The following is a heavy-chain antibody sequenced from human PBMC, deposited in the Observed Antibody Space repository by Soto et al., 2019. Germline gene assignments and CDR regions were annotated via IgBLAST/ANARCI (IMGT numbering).Heavy chain of an antibody. D-gene: IGHD2-8*02. CDR1: GGSFSGYY. CDR3: ARLTGGTYLSFYYYIGV. CDR2: INHSGST. Sequence: SETLSLTCAVYGGSFSGYYWSWIRQPPGKGLEWIGEINHSGSTNYNPSLKSRVTISVDTSKNQFSLKLSSVTAADTAVYYCARLTGGTYLSFYYYIGVWGKGTTVTVSS. V-gene: IGHV4-34*01. J-gene: IGHJ6*03.